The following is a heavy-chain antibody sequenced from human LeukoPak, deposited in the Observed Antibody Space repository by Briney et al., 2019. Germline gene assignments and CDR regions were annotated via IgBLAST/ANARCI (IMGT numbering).Heavy chain of an antibody. CDR3: AKTTSGYASSFAC. Sequence: PGGSLRLSCAASGFTFNDYAMHWVRQAPGQGLEWVSGISWNGNSIDYADSVKGRFTISRDNAKNSLYLQMNSLRAEDSALYFRAKTTSGYASSFACWGQGTLVTVSS. CDR1: GFTFNDYA. V-gene: IGHV3-9*01. D-gene: IGHD2-2*01. CDR2: ISWNGNSI. J-gene: IGHJ4*02.